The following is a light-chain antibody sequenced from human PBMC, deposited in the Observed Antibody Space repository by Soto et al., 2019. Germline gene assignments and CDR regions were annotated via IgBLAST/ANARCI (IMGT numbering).Light chain of an antibody. J-gene: IGLJ1*01. V-gene: IGLV2-8*01. CDR3: NSYVGSNNYV. CDR1: ASDIGRYNY. CDR2: EVT. Sequence: QSVLTQPPSASGSPGQSVTISCIGTASDIGRYNYVSWYQHHPGKAPKLIIYEVTKRPSGVPDRFSGSKSGNTASLTVSGLQADDEADYYCNSYVGSNNYVLGNGTKVT.